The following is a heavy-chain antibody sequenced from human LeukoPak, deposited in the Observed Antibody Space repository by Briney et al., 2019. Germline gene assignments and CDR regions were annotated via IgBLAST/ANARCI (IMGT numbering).Heavy chain of an antibody. CDR1: SFIFGNYW. V-gene: IGHV3-7*05. Sequence: GGSLTLSCAASSFIFGNYWMSWVRRAPGTGLEWVANIKQDGSQKYVVDSLKDRFTISRDNAENSLYLQMNNLRAEDTAIYYCATSPVRHYQTDYWGQGTLVTVSS. CDR3: ATSPVRHYQTDY. D-gene: IGHD3-10*01. CDR2: IKQDGSQK. J-gene: IGHJ4*02.